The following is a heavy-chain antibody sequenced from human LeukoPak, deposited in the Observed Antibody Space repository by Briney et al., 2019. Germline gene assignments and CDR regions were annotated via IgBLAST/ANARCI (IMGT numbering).Heavy chain of an antibody. CDR3: ASSVEGYCRGGSCYYYSYYMDV. D-gene: IGHD2-15*01. V-gene: IGHV4-39*01. CDR2: IYYSGST. CDR1: GGSISSSSYY. Sequence: SETLSLTCTVSGGSISSSSYYWGWLRQPPGKGLEWIGSIYYSGSTYYNPSLKSRVTISVDTSKNQFSLKLSSVTAADTAVYYCASSVEGYCRGGSCYYYSYYMDVWGKGTTVTVSS. J-gene: IGHJ6*03.